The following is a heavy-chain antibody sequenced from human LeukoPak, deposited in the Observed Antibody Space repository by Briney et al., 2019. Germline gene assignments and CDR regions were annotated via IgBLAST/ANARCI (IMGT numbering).Heavy chain of an antibody. J-gene: IGHJ6*02. CDR3: ARGGYCTNGVCHHPLQYYYYALDV. CDR1: GYNFTSFW. V-gene: IGHV5-10-1*01. D-gene: IGHD2-8*01. Sequence: GESLRISCKGSGYNFTSFWINWVRQMPGKGLEWMARIDPTDSYINYSPSFRGHITISADKSITTAYLQWSSLKASDTAMYYRARGGYCTNGVCHHPLQYYYYALDVWGQGTTVTVSS. CDR2: IDPTDSYI.